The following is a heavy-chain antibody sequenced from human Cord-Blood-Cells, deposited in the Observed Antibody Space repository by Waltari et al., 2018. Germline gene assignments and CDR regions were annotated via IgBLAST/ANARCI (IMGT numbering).Heavy chain of an antibody. J-gene: IGHJ5*02. CDR2: SNHSGST. Sequence: QVQLQQWGAGLLKPSETLSLTCAVYGGSFSGYYWSWIRPPPGKGLEWIGESNHSGSTNYNPSLKSRVTISVDTSKNQFSLKLSSVTAADTAVYYCASSWELQGNWFDPWGQGTLVTVSS. D-gene: IGHD1-26*01. V-gene: IGHV4-34*01. CDR1: GGSFSGYY. CDR3: ASSWELQGNWFDP.